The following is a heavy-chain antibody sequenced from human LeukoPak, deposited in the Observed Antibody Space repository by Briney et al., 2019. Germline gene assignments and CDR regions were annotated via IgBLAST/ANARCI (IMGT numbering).Heavy chain of an antibody. J-gene: IGHJ3*02. CDR2: IGNKPNSYTT. Sequence: GGSLRLSCAASGFTFSDHYMDWVRQAPGKGLEWVGRIGNKPNSYTTEYAASVKGRFTISRDDSKNSLYLQMNSLKTEDTAVYYCASPGIAVSNDAFDIWGQGTMVTVSS. V-gene: IGHV3-72*01. D-gene: IGHD6-19*01. CDR1: GFTFSDHY. CDR3: ASPGIAVSNDAFDI.